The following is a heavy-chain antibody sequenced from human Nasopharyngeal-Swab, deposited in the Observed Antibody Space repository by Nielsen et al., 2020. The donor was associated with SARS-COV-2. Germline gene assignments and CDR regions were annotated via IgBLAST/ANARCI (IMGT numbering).Heavy chain of an antibody. D-gene: IGHD1-26*01. CDR2: ISSSSSYI. CDR3: AREEMGSGSYSPHDY. CDR1: GFTFSSYS. Sequence: GESLKISCAASGFTFSSYSMNWVRQAPGKGLEWVSSISSSSSYIYYADSVMGRFTISRDNAKNSLYLQMNSLRAEDTAVYYCAREEMGSGSYSPHDYWGQGTLVTVSS. V-gene: IGHV3-21*01. J-gene: IGHJ4*02.